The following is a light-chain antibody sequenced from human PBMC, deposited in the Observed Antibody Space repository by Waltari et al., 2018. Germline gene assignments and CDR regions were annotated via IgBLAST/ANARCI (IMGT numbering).Light chain of an antibody. J-gene: IGLJ2*01. Sequence: SYELTQPPSVSVSPGHTATITCSGDLLTKKFTYWFQQKSGQAPVMVIYEDTKRLSAIPERFSGSSSGTTAALTITGAQVEDEADYYCYSTDIFRSERGVFGGGTKLLVL. CDR2: EDT. CDR1: LLTKKF. CDR3: YSTDIFRSERGV. V-gene: IGLV3-10*01.